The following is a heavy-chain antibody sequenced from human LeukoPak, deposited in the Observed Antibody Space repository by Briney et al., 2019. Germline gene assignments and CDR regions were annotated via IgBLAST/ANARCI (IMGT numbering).Heavy chain of an antibody. CDR2: INHSGST. J-gene: IGHJ6*04. CDR1: GGSFSGYY. V-gene: IGHV4-34*01. Sequence: SETLSLTCAVYGGSFSGYYWSWIRQPPGKGLEWIGEINHSGSTNYNPSLKSRVAISVDTSKNQFSLKLSSVTAADTAVYYCARGPGHYSNHWLRRHTREDVWGKGTTVTVSS. CDR3: ARGPGHYSNHWLRRHTREDV. D-gene: IGHD4-11*01.